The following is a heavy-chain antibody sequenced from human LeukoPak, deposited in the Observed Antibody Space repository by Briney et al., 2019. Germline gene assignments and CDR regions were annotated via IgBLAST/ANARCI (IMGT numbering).Heavy chain of an antibody. Sequence: SETLSLTCAVSGGSFSGYYWSWIRQPPGKGLEWIGEINHSGSTNYNPSLKRRVTISVDTSKNQFSLKLSSVTAADTAVYYCARASTNYDSSGYYVDYWGQGTLVTVSS. CDR2: INHSGST. J-gene: IGHJ4*02. CDR3: ARASTNYDSSGYYVDY. CDR1: GGSFSGYY. V-gene: IGHV4-34*01. D-gene: IGHD3-22*01.